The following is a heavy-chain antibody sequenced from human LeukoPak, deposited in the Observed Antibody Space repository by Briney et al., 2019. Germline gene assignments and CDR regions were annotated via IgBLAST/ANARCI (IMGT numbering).Heavy chain of an antibody. V-gene: IGHV4-61*08. J-gene: IGHJ4*02. CDR1: GGSISSGGYS. CDR2: VHYSGAT. CDR3: ARATGGGIFDH. Sequence: ETLSLTCAVSGGSISSGGYSWSWIRQPPEKGLEWIGYVHYSGATSYNPSLRSRVTISVDTSNNQFSLKMTSVTAADTAVYYCARATGGGIFDHWGQGTLVTVS. D-gene: IGHD3-16*01.